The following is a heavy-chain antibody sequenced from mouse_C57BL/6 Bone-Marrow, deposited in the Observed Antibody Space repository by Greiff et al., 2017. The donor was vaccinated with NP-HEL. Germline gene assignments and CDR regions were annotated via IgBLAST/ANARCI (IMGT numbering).Heavy chain of an antibody. CDR3: VRQNYHYFDY. J-gene: IGHJ2*01. D-gene: IGHD2-1*01. V-gene: IGHV10-1*01. CDR1: GFSFNTYA. CDR2: IRSKSNNYAT. Sequence: VQLVESGGGLVQPKGSLKLSCAASGFSFNTYAMNWVRQAPGKGLEWVARIRSKSNNYATYYADSVKDRFTISRDDSESMLYLQMNNLKTEDTAMYYCVRQNYHYFDYWGQGTTLTVSS.